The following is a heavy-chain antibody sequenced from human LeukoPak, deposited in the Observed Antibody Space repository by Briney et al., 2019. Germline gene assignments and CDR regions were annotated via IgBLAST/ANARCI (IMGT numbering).Heavy chain of an antibody. Sequence: GGSLRLSCAASGFTFSSYAMSWVRQAPGKGLEWVSAISGGGGSTYYADSVKGRLTISRDNSKNTLYLQMNSLRAEDTAVYYCAKRFPDFWSGYYTNWGQGTLVTVSS. D-gene: IGHD3-3*01. CDR2: ISGGGGST. V-gene: IGHV3-23*01. CDR3: AKRFPDFWSGYYTN. CDR1: GFTFSSYA. J-gene: IGHJ4*02.